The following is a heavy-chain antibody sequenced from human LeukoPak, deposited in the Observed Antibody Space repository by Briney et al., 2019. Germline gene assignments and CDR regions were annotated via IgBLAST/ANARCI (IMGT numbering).Heavy chain of an antibody. D-gene: IGHD1-26*01. CDR1: GFTFSSYW. J-gene: IGHJ4*02. CDR2: IKQDGSEK. CDR3: ARDQISSGSYSGFDY. V-gene: IGHV3-7*01. Sequence: GGSLSLSCAASGFTFSSYWMSWVRQAPGKGLEWVANIKQDGSEKYYVDSVKGRFTISRDNAKNSLYLQMNSLRAEDTAVYYCARDQISSGSYSGFDYWGQGTLVTVSS.